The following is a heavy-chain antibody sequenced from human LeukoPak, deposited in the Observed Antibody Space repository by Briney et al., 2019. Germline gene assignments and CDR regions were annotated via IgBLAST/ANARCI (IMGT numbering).Heavy chain of an antibody. CDR2: ISASGGTT. CDR1: GFTFSNFA. Sequence: PAGGSLRLSCAASGFTFSNFAMSWVRQAPGKGLEWVSSISASGGTTYYADSVKGRFTISRDNAKNSLYLQMNSLRAEDTAVYYCARDLYYGSGNRYWGQGTLVTVSS. CDR3: ARDLYYGSGNRY. J-gene: IGHJ4*02. D-gene: IGHD3-10*01. V-gene: IGHV3-23*01.